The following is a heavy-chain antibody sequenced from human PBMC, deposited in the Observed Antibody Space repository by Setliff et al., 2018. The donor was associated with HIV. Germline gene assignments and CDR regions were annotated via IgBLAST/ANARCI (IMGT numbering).Heavy chain of an antibody. CDR3: ARDRYYYDSSGYYYSDY. D-gene: IGHD3-22*01. Sequence: GGSLRLSCAASGFIFDDYAMSWVRQVPGKGLEWLSAISRDGGGTDYADSVRGRFTVSRDNAKNSLYLQMDSLRAADTALYYCARDRYYYDSSGYYYSDYWGLGTLVTVSS. CDR1: GFIFDDYA. V-gene: IGHV3-20*04. CDR2: ISRDGGGT. J-gene: IGHJ4*02.